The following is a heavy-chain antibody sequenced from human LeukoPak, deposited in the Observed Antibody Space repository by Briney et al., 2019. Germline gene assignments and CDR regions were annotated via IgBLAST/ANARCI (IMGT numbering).Heavy chain of an antibody. J-gene: IGHJ4*02. CDR2: ISYDGSNK. D-gene: IGHD6-6*01. V-gene: IGHV3-30-3*01. Sequence: GGSLRLSCAASGFTFSSYAMPWVRQAPGKGLEWVAVISYDGSNKYYADSVKGRFTISRDNSKNTLYLQMNSLRAEDTAVYYCARDASYSSSSGFDYWGQGTLVTVSS. CDR3: ARDASYSSSSGFDY. CDR1: GFTFSSYA.